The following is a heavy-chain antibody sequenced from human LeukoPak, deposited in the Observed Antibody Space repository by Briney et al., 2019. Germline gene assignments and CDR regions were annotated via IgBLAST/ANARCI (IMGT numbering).Heavy chain of an antibody. Sequence: SETLSLTWAVYGGSFSGYYWSWIRQPPGKGLEWIGEINHSGSTNYNPSLKSRVTISVDTSKNQFSLKLSSVTAADTAVYHCARSGMGLPLDYWGQVTLVTVSS. CDR1: GGSFSGYY. V-gene: IGHV4-34*01. CDR2: INHSGST. D-gene: IGHD2-15*01. J-gene: IGHJ4*02. CDR3: ARSGMGLPLDY.